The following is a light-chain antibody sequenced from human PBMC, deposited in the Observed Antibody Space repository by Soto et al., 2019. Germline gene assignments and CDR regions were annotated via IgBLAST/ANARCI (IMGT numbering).Light chain of an antibody. CDR3: ISYAGSNKPA. J-gene: IGLJ2*01. Sequence: QSVLTQPPSASGSPGQSVAISCSGTSSDVGGYNYVSWYQQHPGKAPKLMIYDVNKRPSGVRDRFSGSKSGNTASLTVSGLQAEDEADYYCISYAGSNKPAFGGGTKLTVL. CDR2: DVN. V-gene: IGLV2-8*01. CDR1: SSDVGGYNY.